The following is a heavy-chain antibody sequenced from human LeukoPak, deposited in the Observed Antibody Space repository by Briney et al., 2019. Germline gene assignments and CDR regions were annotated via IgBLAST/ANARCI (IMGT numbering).Heavy chain of an antibody. D-gene: IGHD3-22*01. CDR1: RFTFRSYS. CDR2: ISSSGSTI. CDR3: ARGGFYFGNSGS. Sequence: RPGGSLRLSCVASRFTFRSYSMNWVRQAPGKGLEWVSYISSSGSTIYYADSVKGRFTISRDNAKNSLYLQMNSLRAEDTAVYYCARGGFYFGNSGSWGQGSLVTVSS. V-gene: IGHV3-48*04. J-gene: IGHJ5*02.